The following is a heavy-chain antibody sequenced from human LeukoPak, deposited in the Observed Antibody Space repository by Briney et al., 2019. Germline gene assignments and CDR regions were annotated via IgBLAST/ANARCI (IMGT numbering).Heavy chain of an antibody. Sequence: GGSLRLSCAASRLTFRNYGMHWVRQAPGKGLERVAVIWYDGSNQYYADSVKGRFTISRDNSKNTLYLQMNSLRAEDTAVYYCTRDRAQQYLEYWGQGTLVTVSS. CDR2: IWYDGSNQ. CDR1: RLTFRNYG. D-gene: IGHD1-1*01. CDR3: TRDRAQQYLEY. V-gene: IGHV3-33*01. J-gene: IGHJ4*02.